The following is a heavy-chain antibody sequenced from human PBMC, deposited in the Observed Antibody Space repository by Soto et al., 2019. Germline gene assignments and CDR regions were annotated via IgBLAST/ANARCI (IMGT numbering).Heavy chain of an antibody. Sequence: ESGPTLVNPTQTLTLTCTFSGFSLSTSGMCVSWIRQPPGKALEWLARIDWDDDKYYSTSLKTRLTISKDTSKNQVVLTMTNMDPVDTATYYCARTYQKDYISRRFDYWGQGTLVTVSS. CDR2: IDWDDDK. D-gene: IGHD3-16*01. CDR3: ARTYQKDYISRRFDY. J-gene: IGHJ4*02. V-gene: IGHV2-70*11. CDR1: GFSLSTSGMC.